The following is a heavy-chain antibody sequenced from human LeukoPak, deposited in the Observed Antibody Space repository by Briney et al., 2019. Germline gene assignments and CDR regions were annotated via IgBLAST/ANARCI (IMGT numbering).Heavy chain of an antibody. Sequence: PGGSLRLSCEASGFTFNTYSMNWARQAPGKGLEWVSSIFSSGGYMFYTDSVKGRFITSPDNAKDSLYLQMRRLRAEETGVYYCLRGDRRDYWGQGTLVTVSS. J-gene: IGHJ4*02. CDR2: IFSSGGYM. V-gene: IGHV3-21*06. CDR3: LRGDRRDY. CDR1: GFTFNTYS.